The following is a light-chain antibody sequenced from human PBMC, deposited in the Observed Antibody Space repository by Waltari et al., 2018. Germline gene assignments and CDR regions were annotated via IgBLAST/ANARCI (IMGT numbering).Light chain of an antibody. Sequence: QSALTQPAFVSGSRGQTITISCTGASSHVGGENYVSWYHHHPGRVPKLLIYEVTNRPSDISTRFSGAKSGNTASLVISGVQAEDEADYYCSSYSTSKTPVVFGGGTKLTV. CDR1: SSHVGGENY. J-gene: IGLJ2*01. CDR3: SSYSTSKTPVV. CDR2: EVT. V-gene: IGLV2-14*01.